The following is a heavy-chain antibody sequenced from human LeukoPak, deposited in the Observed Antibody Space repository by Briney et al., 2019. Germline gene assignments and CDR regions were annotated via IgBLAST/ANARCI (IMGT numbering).Heavy chain of an antibody. Sequence: GGSLRLSCAASGCTFSSYSMNWVRQAPGKGLEWISSICSSSSYIYYADSVKGRFTISRDNAKNSLYLQMNSLRAEDTAVYYCARDQYLAYCGGDCYSGQFDYWGQGILVTVSS. CDR1: GCTFSSYS. J-gene: IGHJ4*02. CDR3: ARDQYLAYCGGDCYSGQFDY. V-gene: IGHV3-21*01. D-gene: IGHD2-21*02. CDR2: ICSSSSYI.